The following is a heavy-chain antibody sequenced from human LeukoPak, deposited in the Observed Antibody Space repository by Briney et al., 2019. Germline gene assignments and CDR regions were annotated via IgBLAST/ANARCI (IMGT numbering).Heavy chain of an antibody. J-gene: IGHJ4*02. CDR3: ATDRPTGYHDY. CDR2: INHSGST. CDR1: GYSLTSGYY. D-gene: IGHD3-9*01. V-gene: IGHV4-38-2*02. Sequence: SETLSLTCTVSGYSLTSGYYWGWIRQSPGKGLEWIGGINHSGSTYYNPSLKSRVTISVDTSNNHFSLKLNSVTAADTAVYYCATDRPTGYHDYWGQGTLVTVSS.